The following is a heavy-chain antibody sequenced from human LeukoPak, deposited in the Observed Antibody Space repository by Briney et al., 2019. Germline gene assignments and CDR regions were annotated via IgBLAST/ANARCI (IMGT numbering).Heavy chain of an antibody. Sequence: SETLSLTCAVYGGSFSGYYWSWIRQPPGKGLEWIGEINHSGSTNYNPSPKSRVTISVDTSKNQFSLKLSSVTAADTAVYYCARASSRVDTAMGTRFDPWGQGTLVTVSS. J-gene: IGHJ5*02. V-gene: IGHV4-34*01. D-gene: IGHD5-18*01. CDR1: GGSFSGYY. CDR2: INHSGST. CDR3: ARASSRVDTAMGTRFDP.